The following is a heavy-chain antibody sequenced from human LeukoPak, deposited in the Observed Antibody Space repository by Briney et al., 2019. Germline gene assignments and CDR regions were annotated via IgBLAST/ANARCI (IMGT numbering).Heavy chain of an antibody. CDR2: INSDGNST. D-gene: IGHD6-13*01. CDR1: GFTVSHYW. J-gene: IGHJ4*02. V-gene: IGHV3-74*01. CDR3: ARSAAGTWSIGN. Sequence: GGSLRLSCAVSGFTVSHYWMHWVRQTLGKGLVWVSRINSDGNSTIYADSVKGRLTISRDNAKNTRYLQMNSLRAEDTAVYYCARSAAGTWSIGNWGQGTLVTVSS.